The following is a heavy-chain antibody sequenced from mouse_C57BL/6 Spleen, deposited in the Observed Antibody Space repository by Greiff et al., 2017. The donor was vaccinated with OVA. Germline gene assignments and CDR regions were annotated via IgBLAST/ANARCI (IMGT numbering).Heavy chain of an antibody. CDR3: ARPYDGSFDY. V-gene: IGHV1-4*01. CDR2: INPSSGYT. CDR1: GYTFTSYT. D-gene: IGHD2-3*01. J-gene: IGHJ2*01. Sequence: QVQLKQSGAELARPGASVKMSCKASGYTFTSYTMHWVKQRPGQGLEWIGYINPSSGYTKYNQKFKDKATLTADKSSSTAYMQLSSLTSEDSAVYYCARPYDGSFDYWGQGTTLTVSS.